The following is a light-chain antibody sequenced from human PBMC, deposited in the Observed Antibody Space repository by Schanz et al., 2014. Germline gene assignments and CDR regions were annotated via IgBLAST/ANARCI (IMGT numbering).Light chain of an antibody. J-gene: IGLJ2*01. V-gene: IGLV2-8*01. CDR2: EVS. CDR1: SSDVGSYNL. CDR3: SSYAGSNFVV. Sequence: QSVLTQPPSASGSPKQSVSISCTGTSSDVGSYNLVSWYQQHPGKAPKLMIYEVSNRPSGVPDRFSGSKSGNTASLTVSGLQAEDEADYYCSSYAGSNFVVFGGGTKLTVL.